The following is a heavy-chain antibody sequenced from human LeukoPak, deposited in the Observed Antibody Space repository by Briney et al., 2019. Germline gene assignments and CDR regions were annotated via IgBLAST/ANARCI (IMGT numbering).Heavy chain of an antibody. V-gene: IGHV1-2*02. Sequence: GSVKVSCKASGYTFTGYYMHWVRQAPGQGLEWMGWINPNSGGTNYARKFQGRVTMTRDTSISTAYMELSRLRSDDTAVYYCARDHVSVVVPAVNQPIYYYYYMDVWGKGTTVTISS. D-gene: IGHD2-2*01. CDR2: INPNSGGT. CDR1: GYTFTGYY. CDR3: ARDHVSVVVPAVNQPIYYYYYMDV. J-gene: IGHJ6*03.